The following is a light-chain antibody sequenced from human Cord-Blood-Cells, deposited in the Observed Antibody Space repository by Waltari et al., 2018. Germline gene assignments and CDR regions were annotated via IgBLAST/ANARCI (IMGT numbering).Light chain of an antibody. V-gene: IGKV1-39*01. CDR2: AAS. Sequence: DIQMTQSTPSLSASVGDRVTITCRVSQSISSYLNWYQQKPGKAPKLLIYAASSLQSGVPSRFSGSGSGTDFTLTISSLQPEDFATYYCQQSYSTPSPTFGQGTKVEIK. CDR3: QQSYSTPSPT. J-gene: IGKJ1*01. CDR1: QSISSY.